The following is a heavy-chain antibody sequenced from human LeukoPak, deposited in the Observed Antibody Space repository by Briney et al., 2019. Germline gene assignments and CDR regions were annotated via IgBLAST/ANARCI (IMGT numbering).Heavy chain of an antibody. J-gene: IGHJ6*02. D-gene: IGHD2-15*01. CDR2: IIPILGIA. V-gene: IGHV1-69*04. CDR3: ARALVYCSGGSCYYYYGMDV. Sequence: ASVKVSCKASGGTFSSYAISWVRQAPGQGLEWMGRIIPILGIANYAQKFQGRVTITADKPTSTAYMELSSLRSEDTAVYYCARALVYCSGGSCYYYYGMDVWGQGTTVTVSS. CDR1: GGTFSSYA.